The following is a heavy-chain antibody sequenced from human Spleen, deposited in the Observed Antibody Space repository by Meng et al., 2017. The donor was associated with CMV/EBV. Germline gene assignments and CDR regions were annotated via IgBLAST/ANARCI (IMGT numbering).Heavy chain of an antibody. V-gene: IGHV3-43*01. Sequence: SGFTFDDYNLLWFRQVPGKGLEWVSLINWNGGSTFYADSVKGRFTISRDNRKNSLYLQMSSLTTEDTALYHCAKDMSTAPPGIFDFWGQGTLVTVSS. D-gene: IGHD6-6*01. J-gene: IGHJ4*02. CDR2: INWNGGST. CDR1: GFTFDDYN. CDR3: AKDMSTAPPGIFDF.